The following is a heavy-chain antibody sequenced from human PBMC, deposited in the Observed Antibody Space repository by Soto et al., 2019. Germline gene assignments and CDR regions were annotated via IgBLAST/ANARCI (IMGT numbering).Heavy chain of an antibody. CDR3: ARAKQQLVPKYFDY. D-gene: IGHD6-13*01. CDR1: YY. Sequence: YYWSWIRQPPGKGLEWIGEINHSGSTNYNPSLKSRVTISVDTSKNQFSLKLSSVTAADTAVYYCARAKQQLVPKYFDYWGQGTLVTVSS. J-gene: IGHJ4*02. CDR2: INHSGST. V-gene: IGHV4-34*01.